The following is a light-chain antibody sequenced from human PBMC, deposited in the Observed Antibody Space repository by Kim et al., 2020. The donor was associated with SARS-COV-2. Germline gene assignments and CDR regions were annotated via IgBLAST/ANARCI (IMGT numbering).Light chain of an antibody. V-gene: IGLV2-11*01. CDR2: DVN. CDR3: CSYAGKYTWV. CDR1: GRDVGAYEY. Sequence: QSALTQPRSVSGSRGQSVTISCTGTGRDVGAYEYVSWYQQLPDKAPQLMIFDVNTRPSGVPDRFSGSKSDNTAALTISGLQPEDEADYFCCSYAGKYTWVFGGGTQLTVL. J-gene: IGLJ3*02.